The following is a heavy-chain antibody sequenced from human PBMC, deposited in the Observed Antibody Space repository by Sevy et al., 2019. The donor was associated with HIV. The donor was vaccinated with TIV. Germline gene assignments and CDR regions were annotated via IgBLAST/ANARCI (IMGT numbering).Heavy chain of an antibody. CDR2: IKQDGNEK. Sequence: GESLKISCRASGFTFTKYWMSWLRQAPGKGLEWVANIKQDGNEKYYVDSVKGRFTISRDNAKNSLYLEMNSLRAEDTAVYYCARGISTGWYPNWFDPWGQGTLVTVSS. D-gene: IGHD6-19*01. V-gene: IGHV3-7*01. J-gene: IGHJ5*02. CDR3: ARGISTGWYPNWFDP. CDR1: GFTFTKYW.